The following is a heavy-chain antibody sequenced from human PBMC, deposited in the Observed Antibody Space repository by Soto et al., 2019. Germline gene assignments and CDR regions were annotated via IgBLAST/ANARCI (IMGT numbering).Heavy chain of an antibody. CDR3: ARDRKWIQLDYYYGMDV. CDR2: IYHSGST. Sequence: QVQLQESGPGLVKPSGTLSLTCAVSGGSISSSNWWSWVRQPPGKGLEWIGEIYHSGSTNYNPSLKSRVNISVYKSKNQFSLKLNSVTAADTAVYYCARDRKWIQLDYYYGMDVWGQGTTVTVSS. V-gene: IGHV4-4*02. CDR1: GGSISSSNW. D-gene: IGHD1-1*01. J-gene: IGHJ6*02.